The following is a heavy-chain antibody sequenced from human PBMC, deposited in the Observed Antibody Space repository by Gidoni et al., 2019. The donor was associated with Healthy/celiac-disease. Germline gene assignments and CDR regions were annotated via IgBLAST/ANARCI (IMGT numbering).Heavy chain of an antibody. CDR3: AREYYYDSSGYYPGYYYGMDV. V-gene: IGHV3-33*01. D-gene: IGHD3-22*01. Sequence: QVQLVESGGGVVKPGRSLRLSCAASGFTLSSYGMHGARQAPGKGLEWVAVIWYDGSTKYYADSVKGRFTISRDNSKNTLYLQMNSLRAEDTAVYYCAREYYYDSSGYYPGYYYGMDVWGQGTTVTVSS. CDR1: GFTLSSYG. CDR2: IWYDGSTK. J-gene: IGHJ6*02.